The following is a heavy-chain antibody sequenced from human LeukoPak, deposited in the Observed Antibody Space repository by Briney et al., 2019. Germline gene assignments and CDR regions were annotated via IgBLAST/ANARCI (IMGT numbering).Heavy chain of an antibody. D-gene: IGHD6-13*01. CDR2: IKPDGTTK. J-gene: IGHJ4*02. CDR3: ARSIPYGTTWYGRSDY. V-gene: IGHV3-7*03. CDR1: GFPLCSYL. Sequence: GGGLRLSCAASGFPLCSYLMTLVRQAPGEGVEWVANIKPDGTTKFYVDSVKGRFTISRDNALNSLYLQMNSLRAEDTAIYYCARSIPYGTTWYGRSDYWGQGTLVTVSS.